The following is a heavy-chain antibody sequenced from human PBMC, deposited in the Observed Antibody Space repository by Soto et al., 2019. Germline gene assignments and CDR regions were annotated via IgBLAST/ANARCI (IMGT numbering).Heavy chain of an antibody. J-gene: IGHJ6*02. Sequence: EVPLVESGGGLVQPGGSLRLSCAASGFTVSTDWMYWVRQAPGKGLEWVSLIKSGGNTYYADSVEGRFTISRDNSKNTVYLQMNSLRAEDTAVYYCVRENYYYGMDVWGQGTTVTVSS. CDR2: IKSGGNT. V-gene: IGHV3-66*01. CDR1: GFTVSTDW. CDR3: VRENYYYGMDV.